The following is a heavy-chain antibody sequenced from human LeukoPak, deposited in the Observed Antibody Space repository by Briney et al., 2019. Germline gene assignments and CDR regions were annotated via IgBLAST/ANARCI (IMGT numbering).Heavy chain of an antibody. CDR1: GYTFTGYY. CDR2: ISPSNGGT. D-gene: IGHD6-6*01. Sequence: ASVKVSCKASGYTFTGYYMHWVRQAPGQGLEWMGWISPSNGGTNYAPKFQGRVTMTRDTSISTAYMELSTLTSDDTAVYYCAAMPYISSSRSYWGQGTLVTVSS. J-gene: IGHJ4*02. CDR3: AAMPYISSSRSY. V-gene: IGHV1-2*02.